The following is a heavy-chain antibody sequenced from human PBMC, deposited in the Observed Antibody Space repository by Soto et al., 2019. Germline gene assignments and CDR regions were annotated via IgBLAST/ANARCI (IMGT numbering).Heavy chain of an antibody. V-gene: IGHV3-64*01. CDR2: ISSNGGST. Sequence: PGGSLRLSCAASGFTFSSYAMHWVRQAPGKGLEYVSAISSNGGSTYYANSVKGRFTISRDNSKNTLYLQMGSLRAEDMAVYYCARDRGSRGRGRYCSGGSCYLDYYYYGMDVWGQGTTVTVSS. CDR3: ARDRGSRGRGRYCSGGSCYLDYYYYGMDV. J-gene: IGHJ6*02. D-gene: IGHD2-15*01. CDR1: GFTFSSYA.